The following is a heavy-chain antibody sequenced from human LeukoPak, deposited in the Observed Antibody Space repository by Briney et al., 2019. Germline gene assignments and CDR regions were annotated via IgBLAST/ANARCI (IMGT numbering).Heavy chain of an antibody. D-gene: IGHD2-8*01. Sequence: SVKVSCKASGGTFSSYAISWVRQAPGQGREWMGGIIPIFGTANYAQKFEGRVTNTTDESTSTAYMELSSLRSEDTAVYYCARVARWTNGVYYFDYRGQGALVTVSS. CDR3: ARVARWTNGVYYFDY. J-gene: IGHJ4*02. CDR1: GGTFSSYA. CDR2: IIPIFGTA. V-gene: IGHV1-69*05.